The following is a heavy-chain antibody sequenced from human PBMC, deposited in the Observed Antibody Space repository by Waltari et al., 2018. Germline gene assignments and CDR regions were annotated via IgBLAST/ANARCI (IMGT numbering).Heavy chain of an antibody. CDR3: ARVGAKPRGWFDP. D-gene: IGHD1-26*01. V-gene: IGHV3-7*01. Sequence: GGSLRLSCAASGFTFSSYWMSWVRQAPGKGLEWVANIKQDGSEKYYVDSVKGRFTISRDNAKNSLYLQMNSLRAEDTAVYYCARVGAKPRGWFDPWGQGTLVTVSS. CDR2: IKQDGSEK. J-gene: IGHJ5*02. CDR1: GFTFSSYW.